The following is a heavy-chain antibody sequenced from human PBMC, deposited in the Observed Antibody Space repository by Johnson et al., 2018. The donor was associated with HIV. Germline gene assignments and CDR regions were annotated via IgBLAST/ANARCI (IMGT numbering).Heavy chain of an antibody. CDR1: GFTVSSNY. CDR2: ISWNSGSI. CDR3: AKDLAVAAMGAFDI. D-gene: IGHD6-19*01. V-gene: IGHV3-9*01. J-gene: IGHJ3*02. Sequence: QLVESGGGLVQPGGSLRLSCAASGFTVSSNYMHWVRQAPGKGLEWVSGISWNSGSIGYADSVKGRFTISRDNAKNSLYLQMNSLRAEDTALYYCAKDLAVAAMGAFDIWGQGTMVTVSS.